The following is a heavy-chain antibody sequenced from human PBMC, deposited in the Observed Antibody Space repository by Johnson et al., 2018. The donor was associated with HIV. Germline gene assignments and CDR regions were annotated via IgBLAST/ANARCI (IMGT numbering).Heavy chain of an antibody. CDR3: AKDQAIAVAYDAFDI. Sequence: QVQLVESGGGVVQPGRSLRLSCAASGFTFSSYGMHWVRQAPGKGLEWVAVIWYDGSNKYYADSVKGRFTISRDNSKNTLYLQMNSLRAEDTAVYYCAKDQAIAVAYDAFDIWGQGTKVTVSS. V-gene: IGHV3-33*06. CDR2: IWYDGSNK. CDR1: GFTFSSYG. J-gene: IGHJ3*02. D-gene: IGHD6-19*01.